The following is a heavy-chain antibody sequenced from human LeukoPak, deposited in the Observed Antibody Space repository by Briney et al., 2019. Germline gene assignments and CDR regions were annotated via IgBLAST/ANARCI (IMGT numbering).Heavy chain of an antibody. CDR1: GGSISSGSYY. V-gene: IGHV4-61*02. D-gene: IGHD6-19*01. CDR2: IYTSGST. Sequence: SETLSLTCTVSGGSISSGSYYWSWIRQPAGKGLEWIGRIYTSGSTNYNPSLKSRVTISVDTSKNQFSLKLSSVTAADTAVYYCARYVIAVAGFSDAFDIWGQGTMVTVSS. J-gene: IGHJ3*02. CDR3: ARYVIAVAGFSDAFDI.